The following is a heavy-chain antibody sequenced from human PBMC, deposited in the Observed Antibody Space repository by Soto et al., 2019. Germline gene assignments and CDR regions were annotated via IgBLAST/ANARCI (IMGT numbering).Heavy chain of an antibody. J-gene: IGHJ4*02. CDR1: GGSVNSPNW. CDR2: MHHSGSS. CDR3: GRANSRGSPIAS. D-gene: IGHD6-19*01. V-gene: IGHV4-4*02. Sequence: QVQLQQSGPGLVEPSGTLSLTCAVSGGSVNSPNWWNWVRQPPETGVEWIGEMHHSGSSNYNPSLKTRLTLSVDKSNNELSMNLNSVTAADTAIYYCGRANSRGSPIASWGQGILFTVSS.